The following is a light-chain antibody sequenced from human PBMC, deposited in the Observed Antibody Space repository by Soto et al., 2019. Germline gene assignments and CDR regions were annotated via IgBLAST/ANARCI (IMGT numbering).Light chain of an antibody. CDR1: QSVSSSY. V-gene: IGKV3-20*01. J-gene: IGKJ1*01. CDR3: QQYGSSPLVA. CDR2: GAS. Sequence: EIVLTQSPGTLSLSPGERATLSCRASQSVSSSYLAWYQQKPGQAPRLLIYGASSRATGIPDRFSGSGSGTDFTLTIRRLEPEDFAVYYCQQYGSSPLVAFGQGTTVDI.